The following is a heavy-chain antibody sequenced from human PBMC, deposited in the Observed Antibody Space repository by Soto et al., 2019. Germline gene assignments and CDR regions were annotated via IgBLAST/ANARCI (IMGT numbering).Heavy chain of an antibody. CDR3: TSFSLPVPFPYGGNFLYRPDAFDI. Sequence: QVQLVQSGAEVKKPGSSVKVSCKASGGTFSSYAISWVRQAPGQGLEWMGGIIPIFGTANYAQKFQGRVNITAEESTSTAYMELSSLSSEDTAVYYCTSFSLPVPFPYGGNFLYRPDAFDIWGQGKMVTVSS. CDR1: GGTFSSYA. CDR2: IIPIFGTA. J-gene: IGHJ3*02. D-gene: IGHD2-21*02. V-gene: IGHV1-69*01.